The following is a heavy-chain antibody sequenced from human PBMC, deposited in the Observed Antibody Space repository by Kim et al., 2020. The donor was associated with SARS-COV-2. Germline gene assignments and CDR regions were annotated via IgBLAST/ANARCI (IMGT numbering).Heavy chain of an antibody. J-gene: IGHJ6*02. CDR3: ARDLKAVTTYGMDV. V-gene: IGHV1-69*01. Sequence: QKFQGRVTITADESTSTAYMELSSLRSEDTAVYYCARDLKAVTTYGMDVWGQGTTVTVSS. D-gene: IGHD4-17*01.